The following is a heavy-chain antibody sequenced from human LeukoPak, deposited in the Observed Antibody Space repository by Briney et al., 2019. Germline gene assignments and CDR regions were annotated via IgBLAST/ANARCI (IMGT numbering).Heavy chain of an antibody. CDR2: IHYSGST. CDR3: ARLRWLQLGYFDY. Sequence: ASETLSLTCTVSGGSISSSNYYWGWIRQPPGKGLEWIESIHYSGSTYYNPPLKSRVTISVDTSKNQVSLKLTSVTAADTAVYYCARLRWLQLGYFDYWGQGTLVTVSS. D-gene: IGHD5-24*01. CDR1: GGSISSSNYY. J-gene: IGHJ4*02. V-gene: IGHV4-39*01.